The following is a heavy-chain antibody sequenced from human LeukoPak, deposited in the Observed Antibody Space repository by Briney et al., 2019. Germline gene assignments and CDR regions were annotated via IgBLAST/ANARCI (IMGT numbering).Heavy chain of an antibody. Sequence: GASVKVSCKASGGTFSSYAISWVRQAPGQGLEWMGRIIPIFGIANYAQKFQGRDTITADKSTRTAYMELSSLRSEDTAVYYCARDRAAAGTNYYYGMDVWGQGTTVTVSS. V-gene: IGHV1-69*04. CDR1: GGTFSSYA. CDR3: ARDRAAAGTNYYYGMDV. CDR2: IIPIFGIA. J-gene: IGHJ6*02. D-gene: IGHD6-13*01.